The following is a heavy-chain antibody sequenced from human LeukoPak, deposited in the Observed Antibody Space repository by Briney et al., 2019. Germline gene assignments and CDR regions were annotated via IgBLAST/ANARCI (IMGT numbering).Heavy chain of an antibody. CDR2: IYTSGST. D-gene: IGHD5-18*01. Sequence: SEPLSLTCTVSGGSISSGSYYWSWIPQPAGKGLERIGRIYTSGSTNYNPSLKSRVTISGATSKNQFSLKLSSVTAADTAVYYCAGAYSYGPDAFDIWGQGTMVTVSS. CDR1: GGSISSGSYY. J-gene: IGHJ3*02. CDR3: AGAYSYGPDAFDI. V-gene: IGHV4-61*02.